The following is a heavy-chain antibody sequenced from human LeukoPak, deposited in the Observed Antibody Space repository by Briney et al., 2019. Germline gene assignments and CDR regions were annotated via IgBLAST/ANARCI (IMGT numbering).Heavy chain of an antibody. CDR2: INPSGGST. V-gene: IGHV1-46*01. D-gene: IGHD2-21*01. J-gene: IGHJ4*02. CDR3: AREGEVIVTDNSFY. Sequence: VASVKVSCKASGYTFTSYYMHWVRQAPGQGLEWMGIINPSGGSTTYAQMFQGRVTMTRDTSTRTVYMELSSLRSEDTAAYYCAREGEVIVTDNSFYWGQGTLVTVSS. CDR1: GYTFTSYY.